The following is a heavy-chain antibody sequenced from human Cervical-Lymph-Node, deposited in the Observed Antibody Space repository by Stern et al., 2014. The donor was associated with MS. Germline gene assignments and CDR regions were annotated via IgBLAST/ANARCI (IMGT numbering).Heavy chain of an antibody. J-gene: IGHJ1*01. CDR2: VNPTDGHT. V-gene: IGHV1-46*03. CDR3: ANPLPYAN. Sequence: VQLLQSGAEVKKPGASVKVSCKASGDTFASYPIHWLRQAPGQGLVWMGIVNPTDGHTTYAQTFQGRVTMTRDTSTRTVYMELSSLKAEDTAMYFCANPLPYANWGQGTRVTVSS. CDR1: GDTFASYP. D-gene: IGHD4-17*01.